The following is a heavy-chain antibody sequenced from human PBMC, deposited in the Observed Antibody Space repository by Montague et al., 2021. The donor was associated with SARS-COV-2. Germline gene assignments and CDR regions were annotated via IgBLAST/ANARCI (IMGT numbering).Heavy chain of an antibody. D-gene: IGHD3-10*01. CDR1: GFTFSSYD. Sequence: SLRLSCAASGFTFSSYDMHWVRQATGKGLEWVSAIGTAGDTYYPGSVKGRFTISRENAKNSLYLQMNSLRAGDTAVYYCARDVPHYYGSGSYPNYYGMDVWGQGTTVTVSS. CDR3: ARDVPHYYGSGSYPNYYGMDV. CDR2: IGTAGDT. V-gene: IGHV3-13*04. J-gene: IGHJ6*02.